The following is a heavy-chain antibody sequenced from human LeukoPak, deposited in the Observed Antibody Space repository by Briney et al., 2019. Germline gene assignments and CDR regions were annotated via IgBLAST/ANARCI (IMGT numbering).Heavy chain of an antibody. CDR2: IYYSGTT. V-gene: IGHV4-39*01. CDR3: ARQVSDYYYHYMDV. Sequence: PSETLSLTCTVSGGSIISSTYYWGWVRQSPGKGLEWIGNIYYSGTTYCNPSLKSRVTISEDTSRNRFSLMLSSVTAADTAIYYCARQVSDYYYHYMDVWGEGTTVIVSS. CDR1: GGSIISSTYY. J-gene: IGHJ6*03.